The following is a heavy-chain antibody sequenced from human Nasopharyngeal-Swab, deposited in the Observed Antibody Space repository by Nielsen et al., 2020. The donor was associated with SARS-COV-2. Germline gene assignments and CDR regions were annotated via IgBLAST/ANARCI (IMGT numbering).Heavy chain of an antibody. CDR2: ISDDERNK. Sequence: GGSLRLSCAASGFSFSDYAMSWVRQAPGKGLEGVAVISDDERNKYYTDSVKGRFTISRDNSKNTLYLHMISLRTEDTAMYYCATLGGYYGSGSYYNDVNYYYYGMDVWGQGTTVTVSS. CDR1: GFSFSDYA. CDR3: ATLGGYYGSGSYYNDVNYYYYGMDV. V-gene: IGHV3-30*03. J-gene: IGHJ6*02. D-gene: IGHD3-10*01.